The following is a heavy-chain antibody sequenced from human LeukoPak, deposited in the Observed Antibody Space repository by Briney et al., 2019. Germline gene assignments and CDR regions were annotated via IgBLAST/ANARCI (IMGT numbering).Heavy chain of an antibody. CDR2: IKKDGSEK. J-gene: IGHJ6*04. CDR3: AELGITMIGGV. Sequence: GGSLRLSCAASGFTFSSYWMNWVRQAPGKGLEWVANIKKDGSEKYYVDSVKGRFAISRDNAKNSLYLQMNSLRAEDTAVYYCAELGITMIGGVWGKGTTVTISS. CDR1: GFTFSSYW. D-gene: IGHD3-10*02. V-gene: IGHV3-7*01.